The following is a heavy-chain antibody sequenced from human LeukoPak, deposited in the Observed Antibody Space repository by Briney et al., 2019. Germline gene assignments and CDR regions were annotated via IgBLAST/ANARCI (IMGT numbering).Heavy chain of an antibody. D-gene: IGHD3-10*01. CDR3: ASRYGSGSYGFDY. CDR2: IYYTGNT. Sequence: PSETLSLTCSVSGGSISIYYWNWIRQPPGKGLEGIGYIYYTGNTNYNPPLKSRVTISVDTSKNQFSLKLSSVTAADTAVYYCASRYGSGSYGFDYWGQGTLVTVSS. CDR1: GGSISIYY. V-gene: IGHV4-59*01. J-gene: IGHJ4*02.